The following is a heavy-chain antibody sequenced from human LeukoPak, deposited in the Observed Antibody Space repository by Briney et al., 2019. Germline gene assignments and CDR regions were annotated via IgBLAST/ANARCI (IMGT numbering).Heavy chain of an antibody. J-gene: IGHJ3*01. Sequence: ASVKVSCKASGYTFTSYGISWVRQAPGQGLEWLGWISVYNGHTNYAQKLQGRVTMTTDTSTTTAYMGLRTLRSDDTAVYYCARGGRWELPRPYVFDVWGQGTVVTVSS. CDR3: ARGGRWELPRPYVFDV. D-gene: IGHD1-26*01. V-gene: IGHV1-18*01. CDR1: GYTFTSYG. CDR2: ISVYNGHT.